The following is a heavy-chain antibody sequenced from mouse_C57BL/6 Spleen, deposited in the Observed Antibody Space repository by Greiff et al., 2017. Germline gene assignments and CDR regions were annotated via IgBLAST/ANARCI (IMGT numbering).Heavy chain of an antibody. Sequence: QVQLKQPGAELVKPGASVKMSCKASGYTFTSYWITWVKQRPGQGLEWIGDIYPGSGSTNYNEKFKSKATLTVDTSSSTAYMQLSSLTSEDSAVYYCARSYDYDVDYAMDYWGQGTSVTVSS. V-gene: IGHV1-55*01. CDR1: GYTFTSYW. CDR2: IYPGSGST. D-gene: IGHD2-4*01. J-gene: IGHJ4*01. CDR3: ARSYDYDVDYAMDY.